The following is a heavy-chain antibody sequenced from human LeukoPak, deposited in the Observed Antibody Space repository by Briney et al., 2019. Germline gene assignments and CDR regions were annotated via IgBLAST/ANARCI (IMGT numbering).Heavy chain of an antibody. Sequence: SQTLSLTCTGSGGSITNDTCYWHWIRQPAGKGLEWIGHIYNTGRTNYNPSLKSRVTISIDTSKNQFSLKLSSVTAADTAVYYCARDLFVVTRRDAFDIWGEGTMVTVSS. J-gene: IGHJ3*02. CDR1: GGSITNDTCY. D-gene: IGHD4-23*01. V-gene: IGHV4-61*09. CDR3: ARDLFVVTRRDAFDI. CDR2: IYNTGRT.